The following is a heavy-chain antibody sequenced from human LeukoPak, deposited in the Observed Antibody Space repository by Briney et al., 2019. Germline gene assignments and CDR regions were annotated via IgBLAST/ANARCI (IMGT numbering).Heavy chain of an antibody. J-gene: IGHJ4*02. D-gene: IGHD1-1*01. Sequence: TGGSLRLSCAASGFTFSNYPMSWVRQAPGKGLEWVSVIYSGGSTYYADSVKGRFTISRHKSKNTLYLQMNSLGAEDTAVYYCAREVQGLEHWGQGTLVTVSS. CDR1: GFTFSNYP. CDR2: IYSGGST. CDR3: AREVQGLEH. V-gene: IGHV3-53*04.